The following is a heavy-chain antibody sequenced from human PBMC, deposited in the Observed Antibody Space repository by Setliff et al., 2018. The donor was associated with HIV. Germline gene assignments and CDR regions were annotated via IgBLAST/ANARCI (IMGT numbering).Heavy chain of an antibody. CDR1: GDSIISGDFF. Sequence: SEILSLTCDVSGDSIISGDFFWSWIRQSPGKGLEWIGYVYFSGSATHNPSLKSPVSISVDTSKNQFYLTLSSVTAADTAVYYCARGRVFCDGDSCYHFDYWGQGVLVTVS. CDR3: ARGRVFCDGDSCYHFDY. D-gene: IGHD2-21*02. CDR2: VYFSGSA. V-gene: IGHV4-31*11. J-gene: IGHJ4*02.